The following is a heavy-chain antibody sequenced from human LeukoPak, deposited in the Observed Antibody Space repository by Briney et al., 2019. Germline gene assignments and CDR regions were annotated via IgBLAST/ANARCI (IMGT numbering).Heavy chain of an antibody. CDR3: ARLPLRSHFDY. Sequence: PSETLSLTCTVSGGSISSGGYYWSWIRQHPGKGLEWIGYIYYSGSTYYNPSLKSRVTISVDTSKKQLSLKLSSVTAADTAVYYCARLPLRSHFDYWGQGTLVTVSS. V-gene: IGHV4-31*03. CDR1: GGSISSGGYY. J-gene: IGHJ4*02. CDR2: IYYSGST.